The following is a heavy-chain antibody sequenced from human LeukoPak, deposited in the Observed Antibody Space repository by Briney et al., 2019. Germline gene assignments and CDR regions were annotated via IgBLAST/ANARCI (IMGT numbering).Heavy chain of an antibody. Sequence: SQTLSLTCTVSGCSISRGDYYWSWIRQPPGKGLEWIGYIYYSGSTYYNPSLKSRVTISVDTSENQFSLRLSSVTAADTAVYYCPRASRTGEPEYSQHWGQGTLVTVSS. J-gene: IGHJ1*01. CDR2: IYYSGST. CDR3: PRASRTGEPEYSQH. D-gene: IGHD2-8*02. CDR1: GCSISRGDYY. V-gene: IGHV4-30-4*01.